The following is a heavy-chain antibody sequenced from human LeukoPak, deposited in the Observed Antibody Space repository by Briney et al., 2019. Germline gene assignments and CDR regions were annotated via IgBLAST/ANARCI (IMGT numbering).Heavy chain of an antibody. V-gene: IGHV3-13*01. CDR2: IGSAGDT. Sequence: GGSLRLSCAASGFTFSSYDVHWVRHATGKGLEWVSAIGSAGDTYYPGSVKGRFAISRENAKNSLYLQMNSLRAGDTAVYYCARDSLEDGMDVWGQGTTVTVSS. CDR3: ARDSLEDGMDV. D-gene: IGHD5-24*01. CDR1: GFTFSSYD. J-gene: IGHJ6*02.